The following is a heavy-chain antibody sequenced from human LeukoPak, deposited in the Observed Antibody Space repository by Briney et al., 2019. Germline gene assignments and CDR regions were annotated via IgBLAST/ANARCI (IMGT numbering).Heavy chain of an antibody. D-gene: IGHD6-6*01. Sequence: SVKVSCKASGGTFSSYTISWVRQAPGQGLEWMGRIIPILGIANYAQKFQGRVTITADKSTSTAYMELSSLSSEDTAVYYCASQYSSSSRVYFDYWGQGTLVTVSS. CDR1: GGTFSSYT. V-gene: IGHV1-69*02. CDR2: IIPILGIA. CDR3: ASQYSSSSRVYFDY. J-gene: IGHJ4*02.